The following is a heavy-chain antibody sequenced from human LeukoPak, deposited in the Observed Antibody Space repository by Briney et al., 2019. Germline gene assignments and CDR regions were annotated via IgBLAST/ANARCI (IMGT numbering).Heavy chain of an antibody. V-gene: IGHV3-30*01. J-gene: IGHJ4*02. Sequence: GRSLRLSCAASGFTFSSHAMHWVRQAPGKGLEWVAVISYEASNQYYADSVRGRFTISRDNSKNTLSLQMNSLRDEDTALYYCARDYRVGCTSDDCYPIDYWGQRTLVTVSS. CDR3: ARDYRVGCTSDDCYPIDY. CDR1: GFTFSSHA. D-gene: IGHD2-21*02. CDR2: ISYEASNQ.